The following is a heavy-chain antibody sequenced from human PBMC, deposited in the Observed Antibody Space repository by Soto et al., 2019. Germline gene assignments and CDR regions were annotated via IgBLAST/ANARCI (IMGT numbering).Heavy chain of an antibody. Sequence: SETLSLTCTVSGGSISTDGNYWYWVRQHQGMGLECIGYIYYSGSTYYNPSLKSRVTIAVDTSNNQFSLKLSSVTAADTAVYYCATNVDYYDGGDPNYLHVWGQGTSVTVSS. CDR1: GGSISTDGNY. D-gene: IGHD3-22*01. CDR2: IYYSGST. V-gene: IGHV4-31*03. J-gene: IGHJ6*02. CDR3: ATNVDYYDGGDPNYLHV.